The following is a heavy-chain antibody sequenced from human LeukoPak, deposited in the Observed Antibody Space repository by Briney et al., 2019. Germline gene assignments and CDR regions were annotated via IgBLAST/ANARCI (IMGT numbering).Heavy chain of an antibody. Sequence: GSLRLSCAASGFTFASYAMSWVRQAPGKGLEWVSGINSGYRTYYADSVKGRFTISRVNSKNTLYLQMNSLRAEDTAVYYCARVKSDYGSGSDYWGQGTMVTVSS. CDR3: ARVKSDYGSGSDY. CDR1: GFTFASYA. CDR2: INSGYRT. J-gene: IGHJ4*02. D-gene: IGHD3-10*01. V-gene: IGHV3-23*01.